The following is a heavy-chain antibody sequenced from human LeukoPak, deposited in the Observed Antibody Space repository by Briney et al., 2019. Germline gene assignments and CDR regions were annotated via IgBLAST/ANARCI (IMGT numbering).Heavy chain of an antibody. V-gene: IGHV3-64*02. CDR1: GFSFSSYT. Sequence: GGSLRLSCAGSGFSFSSYTMHWVRQAPGKGLEYVSAIISHGGSTHYADSVKGRFTIYRDNSKNTLFLQMGSLRAEDMAVYYCARTTWGATVTNYNYYYLDVWGKGTTVTVSS. CDR3: ARTTWGATVTNYNYYYLDV. CDR2: IISHGGST. D-gene: IGHD4-17*01. J-gene: IGHJ6*03.